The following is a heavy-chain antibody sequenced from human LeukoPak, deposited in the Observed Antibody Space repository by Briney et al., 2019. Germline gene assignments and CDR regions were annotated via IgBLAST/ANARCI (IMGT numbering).Heavy chain of an antibody. J-gene: IGHJ4*02. Sequence: SETLSLTCTVSGGSISSYSWSWIRQPPGKGLEWIGYIYYSGSTSSNPSLRSRLTISGDTSKNQFSLRLSSVTAAETAVYYCVSQLGGTTFHWGQGTLVTVSS. CDR1: GGSISSYS. V-gene: IGHV4-59*01. CDR3: VSQLGGTTFH. CDR2: IYYSGST. D-gene: IGHD1/OR15-1a*01.